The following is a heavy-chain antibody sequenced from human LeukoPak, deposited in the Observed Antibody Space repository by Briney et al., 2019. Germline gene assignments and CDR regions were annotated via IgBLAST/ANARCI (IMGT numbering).Heavy chain of an antibody. CDR1: GFTFSSYG. CDR2: IWYDGSNK. Sequence: PGRSLRLSCAASGFTFSSYGMHWVRQAPGKGLEWVAVIWYDGSNKYYADSVKGRFTIYRENSKNTLYLQMNSLRAEDTAVYYCARDRFRVATLGGFDYWGQGTLVTVSS. CDR3: ARDRFRVATLGGFDY. D-gene: IGHD4-23*01. V-gene: IGHV3-33*01. J-gene: IGHJ4*02.